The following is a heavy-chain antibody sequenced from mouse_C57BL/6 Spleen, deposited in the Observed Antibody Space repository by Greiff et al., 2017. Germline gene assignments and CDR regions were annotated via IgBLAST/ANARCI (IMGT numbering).Heavy chain of an antibody. CDR2: ISSGSSTI. Sequence: EVKLEESGGGLVKPGGSLKLSCAASGFTFSDYGMHWVRQAPEKGLEWVAYISSGSSTIYYADTVKGRFTISRDNAKNTLFLQMTSLRSDDTAMYYCARRGDSSGYYAMDYWGQGTSVTVSS. D-gene: IGHD3-2*02. CDR3: ARRGDSSGYYAMDY. V-gene: IGHV5-17*01. J-gene: IGHJ4*01. CDR1: GFTFSDYG.